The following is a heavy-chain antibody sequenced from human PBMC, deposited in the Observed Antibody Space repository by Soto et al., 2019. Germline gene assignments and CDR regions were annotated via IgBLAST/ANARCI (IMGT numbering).Heavy chain of an antibody. Sequence: TGGSLRLSCVASGFAFSTYAMNWVSLAPGKGLEWISFISRGGTTTHYADSVKGRFSISRDDAKNSLYLDMSSLRDEDTAVYYCVRDPDGINDFDYWGQGTLVTVSS. CDR2: ISRGGTTT. J-gene: IGHJ4*02. V-gene: IGHV3-48*02. CDR1: GFAFSTYA. D-gene: IGHD1-1*01. CDR3: VRDPDGINDFDY.